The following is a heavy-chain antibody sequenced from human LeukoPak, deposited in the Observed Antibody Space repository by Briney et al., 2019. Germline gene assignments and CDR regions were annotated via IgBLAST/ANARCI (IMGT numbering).Heavy chain of an antibody. CDR1: GYTFTGYY. V-gene: IGHV1-2*02. Sequence: ASVKVSCKASGYTFTGYYMHWVRQAPGQGLEWMGWINPNSGGTNYAQKFQGRVTMTRDTSISTAYMELSRLRSDDTAAYYCARDLGVVITRYYFDYWGQGTLVTVSS. J-gene: IGHJ4*02. CDR2: INPNSGGT. CDR3: ARDLGVVITRYYFDY. D-gene: IGHD3-3*01.